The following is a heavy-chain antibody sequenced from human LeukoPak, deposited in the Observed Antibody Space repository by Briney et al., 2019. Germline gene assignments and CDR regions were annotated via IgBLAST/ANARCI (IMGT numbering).Heavy chain of an antibody. CDR1: GFTFSSYS. CDR3: ARIQTGDQLDY. V-gene: IGHV3-21*01. J-gene: IGHJ4*02. CDR2: IISGSSYI. D-gene: IGHD7-27*01. Sequence: GGSLRLSCAASGFTFSSYSTNWVRQSPGKGREWVSSIISGSSYIYYADSVKGRFTISRDNAKNSLYLQMNSLRAENTAVYYCARIQTGDQLDYWGQGTLVTVSS.